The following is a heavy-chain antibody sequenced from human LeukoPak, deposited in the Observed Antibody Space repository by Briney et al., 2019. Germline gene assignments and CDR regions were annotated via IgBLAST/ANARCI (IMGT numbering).Heavy chain of an antibody. J-gene: IGHJ4*02. CDR1: GGSISSGGYS. Sequence: SETLSLTCAVSGGSISSGGYSWRWIRQPPGKGLEWIGYIYHSGSTYYNPSLKSRVTISVDRSKNQFSLKLSSVTAADTAVYYCARGPPFCHWGQGTLVTVSS. CDR3: ARGPPFCH. CDR2: IYHSGST. V-gene: IGHV4-30-2*01. D-gene: IGHD3-16*01.